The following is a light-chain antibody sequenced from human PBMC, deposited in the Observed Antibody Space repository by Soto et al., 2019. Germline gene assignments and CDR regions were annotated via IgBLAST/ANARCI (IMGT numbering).Light chain of an antibody. CDR3: QSFDSSLSVHVV. J-gene: IGLJ2*01. Sequence: QPVLTQPPSVSGAPGQRVTISCTGSSFNIGAGYDVHWYQQLPGTAPKLLIYGNNNRPSGVPDRFSGSKSGTSASLAITGLQAEDEADYYCQSFDSSLSVHVVFGGGTKLTVL. CDR2: GNN. V-gene: IGLV1-40*01. CDR1: SFNIGAGYD.